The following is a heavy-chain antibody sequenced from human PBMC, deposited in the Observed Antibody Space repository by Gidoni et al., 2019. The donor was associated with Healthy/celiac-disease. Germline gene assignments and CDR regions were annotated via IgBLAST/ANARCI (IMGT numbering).Heavy chain of an antibody. CDR2: IKQDGSEK. V-gene: IGHV3-7*03. Sequence: EVQLVESGGGLVQPGGSLSLSCAASGFPFSSYWMSWFRQAPGKGLEWVANIKQDGSEKYYVDSVKGRFTISRDNAKNSLYLQMNSLRAEDTAVYYCARDQVLGLRLGELSLIENWFDPWGQGTLVTVSS. D-gene: IGHD3-16*02. J-gene: IGHJ5*02. CDR3: ARDQVLGLRLGELSLIENWFDP. CDR1: GFPFSSYW.